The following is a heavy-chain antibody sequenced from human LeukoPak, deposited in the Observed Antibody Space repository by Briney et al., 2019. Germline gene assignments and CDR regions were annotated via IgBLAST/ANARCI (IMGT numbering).Heavy chain of an antibody. CDR3: ARSGTSGTRRFDP. J-gene: IGHJ5*02. D-gene: IGHD1/OR15-1a*01. CDR1: GYSFTSYW. V-gene: IGHV5-51*01. Sequence: GESMKISCKGYGYSFTSYWIGWVRQMPGMGLEWMGSIYPSDFGTRYSPSFQGQVTISADKSISTAYLQWSSLKASDTAMYYCARSGTSGTRRFDPWGQGTLVTVSS. CDR2: IYPSDFGT.